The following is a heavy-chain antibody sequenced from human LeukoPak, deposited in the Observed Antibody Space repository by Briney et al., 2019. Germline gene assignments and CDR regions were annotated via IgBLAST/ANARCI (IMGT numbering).Heavy chain of an antibody. CDR2: IYYSGST. J-gene: IGHJ4*02. CDR3: AIDNRSIVDY. CDR1: GGSISSGGYY. Sequence: SETLSLTCTVSGGSISSGGYYWSWIRQHPGKGLEWIGYIYYSGSTYYNPSLKSRVTISVDTSKNQFSLKLSSVTAADTAVYYCAIDNRSIVDYGGQGTLVTVSS. V-gene: IGHV4-31*03. D-gene: IGHD6-6*01.